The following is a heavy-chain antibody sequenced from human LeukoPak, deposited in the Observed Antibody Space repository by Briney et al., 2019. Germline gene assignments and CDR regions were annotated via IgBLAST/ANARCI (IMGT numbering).Heavy chain of an antibody. D-gene: IGHD2-2*01. J-gene: IGHJ5*02. Sequence: PSETLSLTCAVYGGSFRGYYWSWIRQPPGKGLEWIGEINHSGSTNYNPSLKSRVTISVDTSKNQFSLKLSSVTAADTAVYYCARGPVPAAFNWFDPWGQGTLVTVSS. CDR3: ARGPVPAAFNWFDP. CDR2: INHSGST. CDR1: GGSFRGYY. V-gene: IGHV4-34*01.